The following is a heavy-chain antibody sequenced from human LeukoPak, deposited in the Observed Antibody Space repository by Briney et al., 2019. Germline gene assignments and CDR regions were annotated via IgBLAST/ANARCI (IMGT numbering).Heavy chain of an antibody. Sequence: LETLSLTCSVSGGSISSTSYYWGWVRQPPGKGLEWIGSIYYGGNTYYSASFKSRLTISVDTSKNQFSLKLSSVTAADTAVYYCARLVVVPAARLYYFDYWGQGTLVTVSS. CDR3: ARLVVVPAARLYYFDY. V-gene: IGHV4-39*01. J-gene: IGHJ4*02. CDR1: GGSISSTSYY. CDR2: IYYGGNT. D-gene: IGHD2-2*01.